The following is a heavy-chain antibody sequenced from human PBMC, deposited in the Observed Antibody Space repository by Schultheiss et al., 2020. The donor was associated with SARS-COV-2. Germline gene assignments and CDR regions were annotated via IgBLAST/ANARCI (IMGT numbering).Heavy chain of an antibody. CDR1: GFTFSSYA. D-gene: IGHD6-19*01. V-gene: IGHV3-23*01. CDR3: AKDSGYSSGWYPPYYYYGMDV. Sequence: GGSLRLSCAASGFTFSSYAMSWVRQAPGKGLEWVSAISGSGGSTYYADSVKGRFTISRDNSKNTLYLQMNSLRAEDTAVYYCAKDSGYSSGWYPPYYYYGMDVWGQGTTVTVSS. J-gene: IGHJ6*02. CDR2: ISGSGGST.